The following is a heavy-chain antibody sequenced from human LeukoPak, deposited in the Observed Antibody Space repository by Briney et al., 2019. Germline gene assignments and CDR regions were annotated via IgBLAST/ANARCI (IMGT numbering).Heavy chain of an antibody. CDR2: ISWNSGSI. V-gene: IGHV3-9*01. CDR3: AKAGRRRDGYLRDAFDI. J-gene: IGHJ3*02. Sequence: PGGSLRLSCAASGFTFDDYAMHWVRQAPGKGLEWVSGISWNSGSIGYADSVKGRFTISRDNAKNSLYLQMNGLRAEDTALYYCAKAGRRRDGYLRDAFDIRGQGTMVTVSS. CDR1: GFTFDDYA. D-gene: IGHD5-24*01.